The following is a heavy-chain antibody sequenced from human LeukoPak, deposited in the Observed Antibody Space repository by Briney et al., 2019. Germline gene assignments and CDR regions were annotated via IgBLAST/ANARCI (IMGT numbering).Heavy chain of an antibody. J-gene: IGHJ4*02. CDR3: AREKLWFGELLYSSYFDY. D-gene: IGHD3-10*01. Sequence: PGGSLRLSCAASGFTFSSYAMHWVRQAPGKGLEYVSAISSNGGSTYYANSVKGRFTISRDNSKNTLYLQMGSLRAEDIAVYYCAREKLWFGELLYSSYFDYWGQGTLVTVSS. CDR1: GFTFSSYA. V-gene: IGHV3-64*01. CDR2: ISSNGGST.